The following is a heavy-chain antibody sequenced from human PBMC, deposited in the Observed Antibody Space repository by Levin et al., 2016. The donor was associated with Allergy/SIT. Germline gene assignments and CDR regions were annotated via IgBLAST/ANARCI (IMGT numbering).Heavy chain of an antibody. D-gene: IGHD2-15*01. Sequence: GGSLRLSCAASGFNFNNYWMHWVRQVPGKGLVWVSRINIDGSSTDYADSVKGRFTISRDNAKNTVYLQMNSLRAEDTALYYCARGRHCRGSTCNGYPYYGMDVWGQRATVTVSS. CDR1: GFNFNNYW. J-gene: IGHJ6*02. V-gene: IGHV3-74*01. CDR3: ARGRHCRGSTCNGYPYYGMDV. CDR2: INIDGSST.